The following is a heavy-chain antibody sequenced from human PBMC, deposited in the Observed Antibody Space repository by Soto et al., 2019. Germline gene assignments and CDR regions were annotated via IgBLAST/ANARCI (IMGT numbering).Heavy chain of an antibody. D-gene: IGHD2-8*01. CDR2: INPKSGGT. V-gene: IGHV1-2*04. J-gene: IGHJ6*02. Sequence: ASVKVSCKASGYSFTDYHIHWVRQAPGQGLEWLGRINPKSGGTSTAQKFQGWVTMTTDTSISTASMELTRLTSDDTAIYYCARGDSTDCSNGVCSFFYNHDMDVWGQGTTVTVP. CDR1: GYSFTDYH. CDR3: ARGDSTDCSNGVCSFFYNHDMDV.